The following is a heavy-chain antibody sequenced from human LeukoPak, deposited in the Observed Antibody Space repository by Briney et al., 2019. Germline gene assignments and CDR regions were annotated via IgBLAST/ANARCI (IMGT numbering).Heavy chain of an antibody. V-gene: IGHV3-48*01. CDR3: ARTNDFWSGYYNHYYYYMDV. D-gene: IGHD3-3*01. CDR1: GFTFSSYS. J-gene: IGHJ6*03. CDR2: ISSSSSTI. Sequence: GGSLRLSCAASGFTFSSYSMNWVRQAPGKGLEWVSYISSSSSTIYYADSVKGRFTISRDNAKNSLYLQMNSLRAEDTAVYYCARTNDFWSGYYNHYYYYMDVWGKGTTVTVSS.